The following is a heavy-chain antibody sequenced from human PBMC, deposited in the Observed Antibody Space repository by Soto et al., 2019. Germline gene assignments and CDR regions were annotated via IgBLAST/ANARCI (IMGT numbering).Heavy chain of an antibody. CDR2: IYSGGST. Sequence: HPGGSLRLSCAASGFTVSSNYMSWVRQAPGKGLEWVSAIYSGGSTYYADSVKGRFTISRDNSKNTLYLQMNSLRAEDTAVYYCARDMVRGMDVWGQGTTVTVSS. CDR3: ARDMVRGMDV. J-gene: IGHJ6*02. V-gene: IGHV3-66*01. D-gene: IGHD3-10*01. CDR1: GFTVSSNY.